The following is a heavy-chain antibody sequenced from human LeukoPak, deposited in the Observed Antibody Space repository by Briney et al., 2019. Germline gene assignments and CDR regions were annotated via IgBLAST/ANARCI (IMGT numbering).Heavy chain of an antibody. D-gene: IGHD4-17*01. CDR2: INHSGST. Sequence: SETLSLTCTVSGGSISSYYWSWIRQPPGKGLEWIGEINHSGSTNYNPSLKSRVTISVDTSKNQFSLKLSSVTAADTAVYYCARQTTVTPTLYYFDYWGQGTLVTVSS. V-gene: IGHV4-34*01. J-gene: IGHJ4*02. CDR1: GGSISSYY. CDR3: ARQTTVTPTLYYFDY.